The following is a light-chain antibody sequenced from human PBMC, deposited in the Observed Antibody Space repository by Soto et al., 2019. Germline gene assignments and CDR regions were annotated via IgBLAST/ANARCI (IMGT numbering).Light chain of an antibody. CDR2: EVS. Sequence: QSALTQPASVSGSPGQSITISCTGTSSDVGGFDFVSWYQHHPGKAPKLLGYEVSNRPSRVSSRFSGSKSGTTASLTISGLQAEDEADYYCSSYTSHNTPWVFGGGTKLTVL. V-gene: IGLV2-14*01. J-gene: IGLJ3*02. CDR1: SSDVGGFDF. CDR3: SSYTSHNTPWV.